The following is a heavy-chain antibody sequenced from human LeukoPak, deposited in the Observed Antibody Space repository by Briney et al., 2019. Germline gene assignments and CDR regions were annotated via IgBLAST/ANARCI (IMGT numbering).Heavy chain of an antibody. V-gene: IGHV1-8*01. Sequence: ASVKVSCKASGYTFTSYDINWVRQATGQGLEWMGWMNPNSGNTGYAQKFQGRVTMTRNTSISTAYMELSSLRSEDTAVYYCARKYRGYRSGGSCYSFGYWGQGTLVTVSS. CDR3: ARKYRGYRSGGSCYSFGY. CDR1: GYTFTSYD. J-gene: IGHJ4*02. CDR2: MNPNSGNT. D-gene: IGHD2-15*01.